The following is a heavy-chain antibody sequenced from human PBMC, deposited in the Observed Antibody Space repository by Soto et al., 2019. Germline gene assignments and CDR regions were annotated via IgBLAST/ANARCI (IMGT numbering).Heavy chain of an antibody. CDR2: IYPGDFGI. D-gene: IGHD3-10*01. CDR1: GYSFISYW. CDR3: ARSPGVSGFDY. Sequence: GESLKISCKGSGYSFISYWSGWVRQMPGKGLEWMGIIYPGDFGIRYSPSFQGQVTISADKSISTAYLQWSSLKASDTAMYYCARSPGVSGFDYWGQGTLVTVSS. V-gene: IGHV5-51*01. J-gene: IGHJ4*02.